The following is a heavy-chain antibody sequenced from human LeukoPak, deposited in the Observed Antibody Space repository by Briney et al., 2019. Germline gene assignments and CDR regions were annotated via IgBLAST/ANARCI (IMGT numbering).Heavy chain of an antibody. V-gene: IGHV1-8*01. Sequence: GASVKVSCKASGYTFTSYDINWVRQATGQGLEWMGWMNPNSGNTGYAQKFQGRVTMTRNTSISTAYMELSSLRSEDTAVYYCARVSWFHDAFDIWGQGTMVTVSS. CDR2: MNPNSGNT. J-gene: IGHJ3*02. D-gene: IGHD3-10*01. CDR3: ARVSWFHDAFDI. CDR1: GYTFTSYD.